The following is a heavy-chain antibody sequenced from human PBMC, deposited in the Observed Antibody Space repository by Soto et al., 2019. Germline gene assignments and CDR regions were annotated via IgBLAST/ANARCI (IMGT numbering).Heavy chain of an antibody. D-gene: IGHD3-9*01. CDR3: ARCVRYFDWLLSAQDHYYGMDV. V-gene: IGHV4-31*03. CDR1: GGSISSGGYY. Sequence: SETLSLTCTVSGGSISSGGYYWSWIRQHPGKGLEWIGYIYYSGSTYYNPSLKSRVTISVDTSKNQFSLKLSSVTAADTAVYYCARCVRYFDWLLSAQDHYYGMDVWGQGTTVTVSS. J-gene: IGHJ6*02. CDR2: IYYSGST.